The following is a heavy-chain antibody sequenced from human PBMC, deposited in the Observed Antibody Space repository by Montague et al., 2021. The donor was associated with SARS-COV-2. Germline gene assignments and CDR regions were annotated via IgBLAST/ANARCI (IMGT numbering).Heavy chain of an antibody. CDR1: GGSFSGNY. V-gene: IGHV4-34*01. CDR3: ARLHDGVVPSPILGVGPYYSYYYMDF. J-gene: IGHJ6*03. Sequence: SETLSLTCAVYGGSFSGNYWNWIRQPPGKGLEWIGEINHGGSTNYNPSLKSRLTISADTSKNQFSLKLTSVAAADTAVYYCARLHDGVVPSPILGVGPYYSYYYMDFWGKGTPVTVSS. D-gene: IGHD3-10*01. CDR2: INHGGST.